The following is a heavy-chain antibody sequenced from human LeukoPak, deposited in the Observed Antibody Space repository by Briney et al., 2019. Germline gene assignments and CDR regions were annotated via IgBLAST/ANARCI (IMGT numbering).Heavy chain of an antibody. D-gene: IGHD3-10*01. V-gene: IGHV3-23*01. Sequence: GGSLTLSCAASGFTFSSYAMSWLRQAPAKGLEWVSAISGSGGSTYYADSVKGRFSISRDNSKNTLYLQMNSLRAEDTAVYYCAKGASVFYYYYYMDVWGKGTTVTVSS. J-gene: IGHJ6*03. CDR1: GFTFSSYA. CDR2: ISGSGGST. CDR3: AKGASVFYYYYYMDV.